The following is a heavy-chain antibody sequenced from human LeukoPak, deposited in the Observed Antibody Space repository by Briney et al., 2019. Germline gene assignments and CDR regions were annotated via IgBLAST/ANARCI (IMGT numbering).Heavy chain of an antibody. Sequence: SVKVSCKASGGTFSSYAISWVRQAPGQGLEWMGGIIPIIGTANYAQKFQGRVTITADKSTSTAYMELSSLRSEDTAVYYCAREGSGWTEGRFDPWGQGTLVTVSS. D-gene: IGHD6-19*01. V-gene: IGHV1-69*06. CDR3: AREGSGWTEGRFDP. J-gene: IGHJ5*02. CDR2: IIPIIGTA. CDR1: GGTFSSYA.